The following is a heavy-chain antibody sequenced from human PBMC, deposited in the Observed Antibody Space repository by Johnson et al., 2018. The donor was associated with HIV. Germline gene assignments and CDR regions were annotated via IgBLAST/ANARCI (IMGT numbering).Heavy chain of an antibody. CDR3: ARGIVEVQPRYRRSIFGQEGAFDI. CDR2: INWNGGST. CDR1: GFIFDDYA. V-gene: IGHV3-20*04. J-gene: IGHJ3*02. D-gene: IGHD3-3*01. Sequence: EVHLVESGGGVVRPGGSLRLSCATSGFIFDDYAMGWVRQVPGKGLEWVSGINWNGGSTAYADSVKGRFTISRDNAKNSLYLQMDSLRAKDTALYYCARGIVEVQPRYRRSIFGQEGAFDIWGQGTMVTISS.